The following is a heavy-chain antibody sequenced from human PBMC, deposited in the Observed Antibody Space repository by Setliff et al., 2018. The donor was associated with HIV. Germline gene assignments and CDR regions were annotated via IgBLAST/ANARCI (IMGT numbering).Heavy chain of an antibody. D-gene: IGHD3-10*01. CDR2: IYYSGST. J-gene: IGHJ6*03. CDR1: GGSFSGYY. V-gene: IGHV4-59*08. Sequence: PSETLSLTCAVYGGSFSGYYWSWIRQPPRKRLEWIGYIYYSGSTNYNPSLKSRVSTSVATSKNQFSLKLSSVTAADTAVYYCARGAYGSGSLYYMDVWGKGTTVTVSS. CDR3: ARGAYGSGSLYYMDV.